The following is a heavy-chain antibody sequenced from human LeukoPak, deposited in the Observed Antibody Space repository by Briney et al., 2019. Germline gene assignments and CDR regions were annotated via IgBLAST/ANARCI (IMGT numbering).Heavy chain of an antibody. V-gene: IGHV3-11*04. CDR2: ISSSASTI. J-gene: IGHJ3*02. CDR3: VRGRGYCSGGICYLDAFDI. CDR1: GFTFSDYY. D-gene: IGHD2-15*01. Sequence: GGSLRLSCAASGFTFSDYYMSWIRQAPGKGLECVSYISSSASTIYYADSVKGRFTISGDNAKNSLYLQMNGLRAEDTAVYYCVRGRGYCSGGICYLDAFDIWGQGTMVTVSS.